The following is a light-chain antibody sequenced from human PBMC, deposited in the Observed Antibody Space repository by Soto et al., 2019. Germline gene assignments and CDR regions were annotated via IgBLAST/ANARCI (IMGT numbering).Light chain of an antibody. J-gene: IGKJ1*01. CDR3: HQHNNWWT. V-gene: IGKV3-11*01. Sequence: EIVLPQAPATLSLSPGARATLSCRASQSVSSYLAWYQQKPGQAPRLLIYDASNRATGIPARFSGSGSGTDFTLTISSLEPEDFAVYYCHQHNNWWTFGQGTKVDIK. CDR1: QSVSSY. CDR2: DAS.